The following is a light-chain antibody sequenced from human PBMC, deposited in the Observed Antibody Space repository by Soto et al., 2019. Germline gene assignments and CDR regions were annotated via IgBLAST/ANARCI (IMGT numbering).Light chain of an antibody. CDR1: QSVRSSS. V-gene: IGKV3D-20*02. J-gene: IGKJ3*01. CDR2: GAS. Sequence: EIVLTQSPGTLSLSPGARATLSCRASQSVRSSSLAWYQQKHGQAPRLLIYGASSRATGIPDRFSGSGAGTDFTLTISSLEHEDFAVYYCQQRSTFGPGTKVDIK. CDR3: QQRST.